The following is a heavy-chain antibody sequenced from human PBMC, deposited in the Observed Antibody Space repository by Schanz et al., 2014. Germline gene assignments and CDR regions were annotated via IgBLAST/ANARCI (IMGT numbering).Heavy chain of an antibody. CDR3: TRGGYSYALSAFDI. Sequence: QVQLVQSGAEVKKPGASVKVSCKASGYTFTDYGVIWVRQAPGQGLEWMGWISTSNGNTNYIQKLQGRVTMTTDTSTGTAYIELRSLRSDDTALYYCTRGGYSYALSAFDIWGQGTMVTVSS. CDR2: ISTSNGNT. J-gene: IGHJ3*02. V-gene: IGHV1-18*01. D-gene: IGHD5-18*01. CDR1: GYTFTDYG.